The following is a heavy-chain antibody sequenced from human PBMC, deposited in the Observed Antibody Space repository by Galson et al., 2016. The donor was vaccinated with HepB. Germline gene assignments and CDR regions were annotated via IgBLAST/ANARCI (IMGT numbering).Heavy chain of an antibody. V-gene: IGHV3-7*03. CDR1: GFTFSSSW. Sequence: SLRLSCAASGFTFSSSWMTWVRQAPGKGLEWVANIKQDGTKTYYVDSVKGRFTISRDNAKNSLYLQMNSLRAEDTAVYYCARGSRAIDYWGQGTLVTVSS. CDR2: IKQDGTKT. CDR3: ARGSRAIDY. J-gene: IGHJ4*02.